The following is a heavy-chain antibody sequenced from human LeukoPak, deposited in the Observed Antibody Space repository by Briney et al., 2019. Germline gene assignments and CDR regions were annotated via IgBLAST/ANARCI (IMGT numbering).Heavy chain of an antibody. V-gene: IGHV3-48*04. J-gene: IGHJ4*02. CDR1: GFTFSTFA. Sequence: GGSLRLSCAASGFTFSTFAMHGVRLSPGKGLEWVSYISSSGSTIYYADSVKGRFTISRDNAKNSLYLQMNSLRAEDTAVYYCARRKGGPGDYWGQGTLVTVSS. D-gene: IGHD2-15*01. CDR3: ARRKGGPGDY. CDR2: ISSSGSTI.